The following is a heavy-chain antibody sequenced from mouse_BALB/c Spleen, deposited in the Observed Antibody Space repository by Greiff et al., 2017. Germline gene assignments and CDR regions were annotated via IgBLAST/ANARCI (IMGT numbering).Heavy chain of an antibody. J-gene: IGHJ3*01. V-gene: IGHV1-54*01. CDR1: GYAFTNYL. CDR3: ARSGYGYVPSWFAY. CDR2: INPGSGGT. D-gene: IGHD1-2*01. Sequence: VQLQQSGAELVRPGTSVKVSCKASGYAFTNYLIEWVNQRPGQGLEWIGVINPGSGGTNYNEKFKGKATLTADKSSSTAYMQLSSLTSDDSAVYFCARSGYGYVPSWFAYWGQGTLVTVSA.